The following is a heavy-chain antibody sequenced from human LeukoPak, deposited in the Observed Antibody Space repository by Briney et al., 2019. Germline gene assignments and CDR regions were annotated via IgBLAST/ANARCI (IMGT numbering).Heavy chain of an antibody. J-gene: IGHJ4*02. CDR1: GFTFSSYG. CDR3: AKDYDTTIPYYFDY. Sequence: GGSLRLSCAASGFTFSSYGMHWVRQAPGKGLEWVAFIRYDGSNKYYADSVEGRFTISRDNSKNTLYLQMNSLRAEDTAVYYCAKDYDTTIPYYFDYWGQGTLVTVSS. V-gene: IGHV3-30*02. CDR2: IRYDGSNK. D-gene: IGHD5-12*01.